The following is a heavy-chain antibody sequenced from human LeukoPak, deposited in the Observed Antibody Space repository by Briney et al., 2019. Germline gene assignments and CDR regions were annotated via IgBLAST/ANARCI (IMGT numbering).Heavy chain of an antibody. V-gene: IGHV4-34*01. CDR1: GGSFSGYY. J-gene: IGHJ4*02. CDR2: INHSGST. Sequence: SETLSLTCAVYGGSFSGYYWSWIRQPPGKGLEWIGEINHSGSTNYNPSLKSRVTISGDTSKNQFSLKLSSVTAADTAVYYCAGPGAGDLDYWGQGTLVTVSS. CDR3: AGPGAGDLDY. D-gene: IGHD3-10*01.